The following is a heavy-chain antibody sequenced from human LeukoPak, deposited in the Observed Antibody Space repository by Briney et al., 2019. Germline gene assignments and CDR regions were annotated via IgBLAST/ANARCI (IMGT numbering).Heavy chain of an antibody. CDR2: ISAYNVNT. CDR1: GYTFTSYG. V-gene: IGHV1-18*01. J-gene: IGHJ6*03. Sequence: ASVKVSCKASGYTFTSYGISWVRHAPGQGLEWRGGISAYNVNTNYAQKLQGRVTMTRDTSISTAYMELSRLRSDDTAVYYCARVPGYSYGLSYMDVWGKGTTVTVSS. CDR3: ARVPGYSYGLSYMDV. D-gene: IGHD5-18*01.